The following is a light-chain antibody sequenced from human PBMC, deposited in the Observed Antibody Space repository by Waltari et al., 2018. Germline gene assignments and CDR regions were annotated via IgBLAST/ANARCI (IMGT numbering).Light chain of an antibody. V-gene: IGLV1-51*02. CDR2: ENT. CDR1: SSNIGNNY. CDR3: GTWDSSLSGAV. J-gene: IGLJ7*01. Sequence: QSVLTQPPSVSAAPGQRVPISCSGGSSNIGNNYVSWYRQFPGPAPKLPIYENTERPSGIPGRFSGSKSGTSATLDITGLQAGDEADYYCGTWDSSLSGAVFGGGTHLTVL.